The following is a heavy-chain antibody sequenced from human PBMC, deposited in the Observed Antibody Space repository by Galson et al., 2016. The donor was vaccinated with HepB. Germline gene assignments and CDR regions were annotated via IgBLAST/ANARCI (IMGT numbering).Heavy chain of an antibody. CDR3: ARGMVQGVSITFFDY. V-gene: IGHV1-46*03. Sequence: SVKVSCKASGYTFTSYYIQWMRQAPGQGLEWMGIINPSGGSTNYAQNLQGRVTVTRDTSTSTVYMELSSLKSEDTAVYYCARGMVQGVSITFFDYWGQGTLVTVSS. CDR1: GYTFTSYY. CDR2: INPSGGST. J-gene: IGHJ4*02. D-gene: IGHD3-10*01.